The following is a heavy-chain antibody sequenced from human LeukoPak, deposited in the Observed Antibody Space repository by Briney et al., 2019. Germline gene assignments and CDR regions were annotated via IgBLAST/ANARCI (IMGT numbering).Heavy chain of an antibody. CDR3: ARVPARIAAAGKGWFDP. CDR1: GGSFSGYY. V-gene: IGHV4-34*01. J-gene: IGHJ5*02. CDR2: INHSGST. Sequence: SETLSLTCAVYGGSFSGYYWSWIRQPPGKGLEWIGEINHSGSTNYNPSLKSRVTISVDTSKNQFSLKLSSVTAADTAVYYCARVPARIAAAGKGWFDPWGQGTLVTVS. D-gene: IGHD6-13*01.